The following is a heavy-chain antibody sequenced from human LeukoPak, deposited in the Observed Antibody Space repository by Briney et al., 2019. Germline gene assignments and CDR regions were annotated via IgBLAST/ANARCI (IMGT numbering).Heavy chain of an antibody. CDR2: INPNRGGT. D-gene: IGHD3-10*01. V-gene: IGHV1-2*02. CDR1: GYTFTCYY. Sequence: GASVTVSCKASGYTFTCYYMHWVRQAPGQGLDCMGWINPNRGGTNYAQKFQGRVTMTRDTSISTAYMELSRLRSDDTAVYYCARQTGTNMVRVDYWGQGTLVTVSS. CDR3: ARQTGTNMVRVDY. J-gene: IGHJ4*02.